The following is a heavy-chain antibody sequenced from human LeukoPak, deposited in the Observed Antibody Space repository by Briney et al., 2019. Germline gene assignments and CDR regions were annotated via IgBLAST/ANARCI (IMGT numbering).Heavy chain of an antibody. V-gene: IGHV4-34*01. CDR3: ASSSPNCSGGSCYFGY. Sequence: SETLSLTCAVYGRSFSGYYWSWIRQPPGKGLEWIGEINHSGSTNYNPSLKSRVTISVDTSKNQFSLKLSSVTAADTAVYYCASSSPNCSGGSCYFGYWGQGTLVTVSS. CDR2: INHSGST. J-gene: IGHJ4*02. D-gene: IGHD2-15*01. CDR1: GRSFSGYY.